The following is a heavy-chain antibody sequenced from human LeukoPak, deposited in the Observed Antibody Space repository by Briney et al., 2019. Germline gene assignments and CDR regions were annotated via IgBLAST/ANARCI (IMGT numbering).Heavy chain of an antibody. D-gene: IGHD3-10*01. V-gene: IGHV3-30*18. CDR3: AKDRGPLGRFGDLSNYALDV. CDR1: GFTFSSYG. Sequence: GRSLRLSCAASGFTFSSYGMHWVRQAPGKGPEWVAFVSYDGRNEYYVESVKGRFTISRDNSKKTLYLQMNSLRPEDTDVYYCAKDRGPLGRFGDLSNYALDVWGQGITVTVSS. J-gene: IGHJ6*02. CDR2: VSYDGRNE.